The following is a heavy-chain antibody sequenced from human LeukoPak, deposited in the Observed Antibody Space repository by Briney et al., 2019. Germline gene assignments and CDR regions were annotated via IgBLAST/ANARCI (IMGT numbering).Heavy chain of an antibody. V-gene: IGHV3-11*01. CDR2: ISSSGSTI. Sequence: GGSLRLSCAASGFTFSDYYMTWIRQAPGQGLEWVSCISSSGSTIFYADSVKGRFTISRDNAKSSLFLQMNSLRAEDTAVYYCARVNRVTAIQELDYWGQGTLGTVS. J-gene: IGHJ4*02. CDR1: GFTFSDYY. CDR3: ARVNRVTAIQELDY. D-gene: IGHD2-21*02.